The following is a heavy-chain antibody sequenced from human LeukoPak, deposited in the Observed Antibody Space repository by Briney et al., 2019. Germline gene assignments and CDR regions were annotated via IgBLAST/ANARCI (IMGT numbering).Heavy chain of an antibody. D-gene: IGHD1-26*01. CDR2: ISTYNTNT. V-gene: IGHV1-18*01. CDR1: VYRFTNYG. CDR3: ARDESSGSYGPNLDY. J-gene: IGHJ4*02. Sequence: ASVKVSCKASVYRFTNYGISWVRQAPGQGLQWMGWISTYNTNTNYAQKLQGRVTTTTDTSTSTAYLELRSLRSDDTAVYYCARDESSGSYGPNLDYWGQGTLVTVSS.